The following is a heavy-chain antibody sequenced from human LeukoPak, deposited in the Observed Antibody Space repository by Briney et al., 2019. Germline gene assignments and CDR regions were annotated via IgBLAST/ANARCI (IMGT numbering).Heavy chain of an antibody. V-gene: IGHV4-39*07. D-gene: IGHD6-19*01. J-gene: IGHJ4*02. CDR1: GGSISSSSYY. Sequence: PSETLSLTCTVSGGSISSSSYYWGWIRQPPGKGLEWIGSIYYSGSTYYNPSLKSRVTISVDTSKNQFSLKLSSVTAADTAVYYCARAGGSGWVFDYWGQGTLVTVSS. CDR2: IYYSGST. CDR3: ARAGGSGWVFDY.